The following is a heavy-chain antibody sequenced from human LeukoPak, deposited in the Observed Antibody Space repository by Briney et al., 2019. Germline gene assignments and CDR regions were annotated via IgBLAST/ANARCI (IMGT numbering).Heavy chain of an antibody. CDR3: ARDRGSSWYGGIDY. J-gene: IGHJ4*02. CDR1: GFTFSSYA. CDR2: IKQDGSEK. V-gene: IGHV3-7*01. D-gene: IGHD6-13*01. Sequence: GGSLRLSCAASGFTFSSYAMSWVRQAPGKGLEWVANIKQDGSEKYYVDSVKGRFTISRDNAKNSLYLQMNSLRAEDTAVYYCARDRGSSWYGGIDYWGQGTLVTVSS.